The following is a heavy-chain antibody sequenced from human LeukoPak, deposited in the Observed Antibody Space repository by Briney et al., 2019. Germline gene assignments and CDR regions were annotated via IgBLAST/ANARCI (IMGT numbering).Heavy chain of an antibody. CDR1: GGSISSGGYY. CDR2: IYYSGST. J-gene: IGHJ6*03. V-gene: IGHV4-31*03. Sequence: SETLSLTCTVSGGSISSGGYYWSWLRQHPGTGLEWIGYIYYSGSTYYNPSLKSRVTISVDTSKNQFSLKLSSVTAADTAVYYCARVSYYGSGSYYYYYYMDVWGKGTTVTVSS. CDR3: ARVSYYGSGSYYYYYYMDV. D-gene: IGHD3-10*01.